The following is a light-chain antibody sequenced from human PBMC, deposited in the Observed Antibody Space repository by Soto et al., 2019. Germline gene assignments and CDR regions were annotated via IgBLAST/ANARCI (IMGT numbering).Light chain of an antibody. CDR3: SSYTTSYFYV. CDR2: GVK. J-gene: IGLJ1*01. Sequence: QSVLTQPASVSGSPGQSITISCTGTSSNVGSYKLVSWYQQHPGKAPKLMIYGVKNRPSGVSYRFSASKSAFTASLTISGLQAEDEAHYYCSSYTTSYFYVFGPGTKVTVL. CDR1: SSNVGSYKL. V-gene: IGLV2-14*02.